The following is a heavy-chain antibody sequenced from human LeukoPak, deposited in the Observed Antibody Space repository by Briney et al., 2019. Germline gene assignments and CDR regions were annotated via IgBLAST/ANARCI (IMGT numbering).Heavy chain of an antibody. Sequence: SVKVSCKASGGTFSSYAISWVRQAPGQGLEWMGGIIPIFGTANYAQKLQGGVTITTDESTSTAYMELSSLRSEDTAVYYCARARSIAGNNWFDPWGQGTLVTVSS. CDR3: ARARSIAGNNWFDP. J-gene: IGHJ5*02. V-gene: IGHV1-69*05. D-gene: IGHD6-13*01. CDR1: GGTFSSYA. CDR2: IIPIFGTA.